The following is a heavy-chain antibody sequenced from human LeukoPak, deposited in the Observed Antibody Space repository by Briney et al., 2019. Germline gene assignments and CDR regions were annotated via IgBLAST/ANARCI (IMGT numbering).Heavy chain of an antibody. J-gene: IGHJ6*03. V-gene: IGHV1-18*01. CDR1: GYTFTSYG. CDR2: ISAYNGNT. D-gene: IGHD5-12*01. Sequence: ASVKVSCKASGYTFTSYGISWVRQAPGQGLEWMGWISAYNGNTNYAQKLQGRVTMTTDTSTSTAYMELRSLRSDDTAVYYCARNGKYSGYDPPTRKLYYYYYMDVWGQGTTVTVS. CDR3: ARNGKYSGYDPPTRKLYYYYYMDV.